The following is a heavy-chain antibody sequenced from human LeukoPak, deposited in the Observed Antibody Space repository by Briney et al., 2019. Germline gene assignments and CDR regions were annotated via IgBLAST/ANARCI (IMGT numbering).Heavy chain of an antibody. D-gene: IGHD5-18*01. Sequence: PSETLSVTCDVYGGSFSGHYWGWIRQFPGKGLEWIGEINHSGSTNYNPSLKSRVTITVDTSKNQFSLKLRSVTAADTAVYYCARRRRGYSPYYFDYWGQGTLVTVSS. J-gene: IGHJ4*02. CDR1: GGSFSGHY. V-gene: IGHV4-34*01. CDR2: INHSGST. CDR3: ARRRRGYSPYYFDY.